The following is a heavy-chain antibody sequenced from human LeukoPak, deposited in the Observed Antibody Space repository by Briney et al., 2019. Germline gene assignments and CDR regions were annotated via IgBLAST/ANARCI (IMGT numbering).Heavy chain of an antibody. Sequence: GGSLRLSCAASRFTFSDYYMSWIRQAPGKGLEWVSYISSSGSTIYYADSVKGRSTISRDNAKNSLYLQMNSLRAEDTAVYYCARPPQPDGDPLDYWGQGTLVTVSS. CDR1: RFTFSDYY. J-gene: IGHJ4*02. CDR2: ISSSGSTI. CDR3: ARPPQPDGDPLDY. D-gene: IGHD4-17*01. V-gene: IGHV3-11*04.